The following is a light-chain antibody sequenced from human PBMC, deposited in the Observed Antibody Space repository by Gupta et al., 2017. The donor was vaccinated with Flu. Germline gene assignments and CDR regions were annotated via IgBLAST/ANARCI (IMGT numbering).Light chain of an antibody. V-gene: IGLV2-14*03. CDR2: DVG. CDR3: ASYTITNTVI. Sequence: SIAISCTGTSNDVGCYNYVSGYQQHPGKAPKLMIHDVGDRPSGCSNRFSGSKSGSTAYRTISGLQAEDEADYYCASYTITNTVIFGGGTKLSVL. J-gene: IGLJ2*01. CDR1: SNDVGCYNY.